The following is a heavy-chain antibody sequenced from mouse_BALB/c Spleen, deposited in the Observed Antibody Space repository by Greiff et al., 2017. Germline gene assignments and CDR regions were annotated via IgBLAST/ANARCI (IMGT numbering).Heavy chain of an antibody. Sequence: QGQLQQSGAELVRPGSSVKISCKASGYAFSSYWMNWVKQRPGQGLEWIGQIYPGDGDTNYNGKFKGKATLTADKSSSTAYMQLSSLTSEDSAVYFCARGPTVGAPDYWGQGTTLTVSS. CDR1: GYAFSSYW. CDR3: ARGPTVGAPDY. J-gene: IGHJ2*01. V-gene: IGHV1-80*01. CDR2: IYPGDGDT. D-gene: IGHD1-1*01.